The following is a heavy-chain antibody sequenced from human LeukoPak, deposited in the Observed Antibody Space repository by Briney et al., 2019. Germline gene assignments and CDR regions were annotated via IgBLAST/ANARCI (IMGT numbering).Heavy chain of an antibody. CDR1: GYTFTSYG. Sequence: ASVKVSCKASGYTFTSYGIIWVRQAPGQGLEWMGWISAYNGNTNYAQKLQGRVTMTTDTSTNTAYMELRSLRSDDTAVYYCARATGYYTPRYFDYWGQGTLVTVSS. CDR3: ARATGYYTPRYFDY. J-gene: IGHJ4*02. CDR2: ISAYNGNT. V-gene: IGHV1-18*01. D-gene: IGHD3/OR15-3a*01.